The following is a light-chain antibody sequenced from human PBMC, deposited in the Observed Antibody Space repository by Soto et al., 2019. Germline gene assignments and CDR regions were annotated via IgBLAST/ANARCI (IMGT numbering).Light chain of an antibody. J-gene: IGLJ1*01. CDR2: EVR. CDR3: SSHTSYSTRV. CDR1: SSDVGGYNY. V-gene: IGLV2-14*01. Sequence: QSALTQPASVSGSPGQSIAISCTGTSSDVGGYNYVSWYQQHPGKAPKLMIHEVRNRPSGISDRFSGSKSGNTASLTISGLQADDEADYYCSSHTSYSTRVFGTGTKVTVL.